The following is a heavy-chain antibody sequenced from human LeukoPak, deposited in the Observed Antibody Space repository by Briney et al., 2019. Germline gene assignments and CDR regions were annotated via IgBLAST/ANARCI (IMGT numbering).Heavy chain of an antibody. V-gene: IGHV4-34*01. Sequence: SETLSLTCAVYGGSFSGYYWSWIRQPPGKGLEWIGEINHSGSTNYNPSLKSRVTISVDTSKNQFSLKLSSVTAADTAVYYCAKVVRLYYYYYYMDVWGKRTTVTVSS. CDR2: INHSGST. CDR1: GGSFSGYY. J-gene: IGHJ6*03. D-gene: IGHD6-13*01. CDR3: AKVVRLYYYYYYMDV.